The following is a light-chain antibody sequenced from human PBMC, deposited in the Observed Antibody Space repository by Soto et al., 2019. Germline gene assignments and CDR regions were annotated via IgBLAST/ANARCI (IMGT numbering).Light chain of an antibody. CDR3: SSYTGSTAHVI. Sequence: QSALTQPASVSGSPGQSITISCTGTSSDVGYYKYVSWYQQHPGKAPKLVIYEVSNRPSGVSDRFSGSKSGNTASLTISGLQAEDEADYYCSSYTGSTAHVIFGGGTKLTVL. J-gene: IGLJ2*01. CDR2: EVS. V-gene: IGLV2-14*01. CDR1: SSDVGYYKY.